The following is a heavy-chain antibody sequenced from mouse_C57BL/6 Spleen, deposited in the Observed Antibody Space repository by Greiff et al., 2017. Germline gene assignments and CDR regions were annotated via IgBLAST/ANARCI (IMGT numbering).Heavy chain of an antibody. CDR2: ISNGGGST. J-gene: IGHJ4*01. CDR1: GFTFSDYY. CDR3: ARRGDYYAMDY. Sequence: DVHLVESGGGLVQPGGSLKLSCAASGFTFSDYYMYWVRQTPEKRLEWVAYISNGGGSTYYPDTVKGRFTISRDNAKNTLYLQISRLKSEDTAMYYCARRGDYYAMDYWGQGTSVTVSS. V-gene: IGHV5-12*01.